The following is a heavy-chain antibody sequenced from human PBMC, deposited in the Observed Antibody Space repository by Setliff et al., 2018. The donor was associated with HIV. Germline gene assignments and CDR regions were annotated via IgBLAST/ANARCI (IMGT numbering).Heavy chain of an antibody. D-gene: IGHD3-16*01. CDR3: ARDWAAPYYYGMDV. V-gene: IGHV4-61*02. J-gene: IGHJ6*02. CDR2: IYFSEST. CDR1: GDSVTSDSYY. Sequence: SETLSLTCTVSGDSVTSDSYYWSWIRQPAGKTLEWIGRIYFSESTNYNPSLKSRVTISIDTSKNQLSLKLSPVTAADTAVYYCARDWAAPYYYGMDVWGPGTTVTVS.